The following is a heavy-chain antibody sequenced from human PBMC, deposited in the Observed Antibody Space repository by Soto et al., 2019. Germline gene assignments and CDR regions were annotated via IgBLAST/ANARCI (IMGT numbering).Heavy chain of an antibody. CDR2: ISGGGSNT. J-gene: IGHJ4*02. D-gene: IGHD4-4*01. CDR1: GFPFSRYV. Sequence: PGGALRLSCAASGFPFSRYVMSWFRQAPGEGLEWVSGISGGGSNTFYADYVKGRFTISRDNSKNTLLLQMNSLGAEDTAVYYCAKDSNKYSSSLRGRYFDYWGQGIGVTVSS. V-gene: IGHV3-23*01. CDR3: AKDSNKYSSSLRGRYFDY.